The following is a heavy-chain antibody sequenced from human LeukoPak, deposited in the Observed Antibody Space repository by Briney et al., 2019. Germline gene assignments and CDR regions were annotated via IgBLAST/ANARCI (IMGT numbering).Heavy chain of an antibody. CDR2: ICYTGST. V-gene: IGHV4-59*04. CDR1: GGSFSTYY. Sequence: SETLSLTCTVSGGSFSTYYWSWIRQPPGKGLEWIGTICYTGSTYYNPSLKSRVTISVDTSKNQFSLKLSSVTAADTAVYYCARRGSENYYVDYWGQGTLVTVSS. D-gene: IGHD3-10*01. CDR3: ARRGSENYYVDY. J-gene: IGHJ4*02.